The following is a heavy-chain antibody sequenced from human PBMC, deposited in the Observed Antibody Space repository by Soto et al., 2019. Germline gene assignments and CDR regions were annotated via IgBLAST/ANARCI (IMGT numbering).Heavy chain of an antibody. CDR1: GVTFSSYT. Sequence: SVKVSCKASGVTFSSYTISWVRQAPGQGLEWMGRIIPILGIANYAQKFQGRVTITADKSTSTAYMELSSLRSEDTAVYYCARDKIGYCSSTSCRLNWFYPWGQGTLVTVSS. D-gene: IGHD2-2*03. CDR2: IIPILGIA. J-gene: IGHJ5*02. V-gene: IGHV1-69*04. CDR3: ARDKIGYCSSTSCRLNWFYP.